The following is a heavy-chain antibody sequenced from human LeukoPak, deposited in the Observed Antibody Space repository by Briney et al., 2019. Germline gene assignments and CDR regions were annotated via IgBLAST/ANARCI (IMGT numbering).Heavy chain of an antibody. CDR2: IKQDGSEK. D-gene: IGHD3-22*01. CDR1: GFTFSSYW. J-gene: IGHJ5*02. CDR3: ARDPGYYDSSGYYYYWFDP. Sequence: GGSLRLSCAASGFTFSSYWMSWVRQAPGKGLEWVANIKQDGSEKYYVDSVKGRFTISRDNAKNSLYLQMNSLRDEDTAVYYCARDPGYYDSSGYYYYWFDPWGQGTLVTVSS. V-gene: IGHV3-7*01.